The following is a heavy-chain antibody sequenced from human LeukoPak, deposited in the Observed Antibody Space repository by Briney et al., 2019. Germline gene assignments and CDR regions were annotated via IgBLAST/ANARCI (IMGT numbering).Heavy chain of an antibody. CDR1: GGSISSGAYY. Sequence: PSETLSLTCIVSGGSISSGAYYWSWIRQHPGKGLESIGAIYYNENTRYDPSLKSRVTISVDTSKNRFSLRLTSVTAADTAVYYCARSSRWSKYPPDYWGQGALVTVSS. CDR3: ARSSRWSKYPPDY. V-gene: IGHV4-39*01. D-gene: IGHD2-2*02. J-gene: IGHJ4*02. CDR2: IYYNENT.